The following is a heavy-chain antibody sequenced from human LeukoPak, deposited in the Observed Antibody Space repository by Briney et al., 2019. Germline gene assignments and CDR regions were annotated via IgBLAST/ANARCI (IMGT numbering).Heavy chain of an antibody. CDR2: INPNSGGT. CDR1: GYTFTGYY. V-gene: IGHV1-2*06. Sequence: ASVKVSCKASGYTFTGYYMHWVRQAPGQGLEWMGRINPNSGGTNYAQKFQGRVTMTRDTSISTAYMELSRLRSDDTAVYYCARVDNSSWYNWFDPWGQGTLVTVSS. CDR3: ARVDNSSWYNWFDP. J-gene: IGHJ5*02. D-gene: IGHD6-13*01.